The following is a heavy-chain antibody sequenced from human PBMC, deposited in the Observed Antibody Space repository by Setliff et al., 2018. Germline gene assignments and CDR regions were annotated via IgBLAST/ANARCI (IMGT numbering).Heavy chain of an antibody. D-gene: IGHD2-21*02. J-gene: IGHJ1*01. Sequence: NPGGSLRLSCAASGFTFSGYYMQWVRQAPGKGLEWVSYIGESGNNIHYADSVKGRFTISRDNAKNTLDLQMNILRPEDTALYYCVRDSSADYYDNDYFKYWGQGALVTVSS. CDR1: GFTFSGYY. CDR3: VRDSSADYYDNDYFKY. V-gene: IGHV3-11*04. CDR2: IGESGNNI.